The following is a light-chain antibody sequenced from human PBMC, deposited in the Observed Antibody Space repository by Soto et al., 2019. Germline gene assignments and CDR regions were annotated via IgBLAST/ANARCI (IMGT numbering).Light chain of an antibody. CDR2: SAS. CDR3: LQSYSSLET. CDR1: QAIGTY. V-gene: IGKV1-39*01. Sequence: DIQMTQSPSSLSASVGDRVTITCRASQAIGTYLYWYQHKPGKAPKLLIYSASGLQSGVPSRFSGSGSGTEFTLTIISLQPEDFATYYCLQSYSSLETFGPG. J-gene: IGKJ3*01.